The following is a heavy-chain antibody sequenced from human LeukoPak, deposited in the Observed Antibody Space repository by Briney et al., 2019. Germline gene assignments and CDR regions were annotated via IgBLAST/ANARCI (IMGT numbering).Heavy chain of an antibody. CDR3: AKGGYSSGWRNYFDY. CDR1: GFTFSSYA. CDR2: ISGSGTGT. Sequence: QPGGSLRLSCAASGFTFSSYAMSWVRRAPGKGLEWVSTISGSGTGTYYADSVKGRFTISRDNSKYTLYLQMNSLRADDTAVYYCAKGGYSSGWRNYFDYWGQGTLVTVSS. J-gene: IGHJ4*02. D-gene: IGHD6-19*01. V-gene: IGHV3-23*01.